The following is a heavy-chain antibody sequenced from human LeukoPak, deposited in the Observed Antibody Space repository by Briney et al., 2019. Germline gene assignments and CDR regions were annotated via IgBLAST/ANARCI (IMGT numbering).Heavy chain of an antibody. CDR2: IYYSGST. CDR1: GGSISSYY. CDR3: ARAASSSGYSSSWLYYFDY. V-gene: IGHV4-59*01. D-gene: IGHD6-13*01. J-gene: IGHJ4*02. Sequence: SETLSLTCTVSGGSISSYYWSWIRQPPGKGLEWMGYIYYSGSTNYNPSLTSRVTISVDTSKNQFSLKLSSVTAADTAVYYCARAASSSGYSSSWLYYFDYWGQGTLVTVSS.